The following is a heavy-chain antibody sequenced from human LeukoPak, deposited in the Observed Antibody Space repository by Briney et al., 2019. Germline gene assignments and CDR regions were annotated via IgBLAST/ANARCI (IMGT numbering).Heavy chain of an antibody. CDR1: GLTFSTYT. CDR2: MSGDSDYT. CDR3: AKGSSWLFDY. J-gene: IGHJ4*02. V-gene: IGHV3-23*01. Sequence: GGSLRLSCAASGLTFSTYTMSWVRQAPGKGLEWVSGMSGDSDYTYYADSVKGRFTISRDNSKNTLYLQMNSLRAEDTAVYYCAKGSSWLFDYWGQGTLVTVSS. D-gene: IGHD6-13*01.